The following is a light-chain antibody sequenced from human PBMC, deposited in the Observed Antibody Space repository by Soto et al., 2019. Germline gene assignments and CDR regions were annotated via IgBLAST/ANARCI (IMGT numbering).Light chain of an antibody. Sequence: EIVLTQSPGTLSLSPGERATLSCRASQSVGSNYLAWYQQKPGQAPRLLIYGASSRATGIPDRFSGTGSGTDFTLSISRLEPEDLAVYYCHQYGSSPGTFGQGTKVDIK. V-gene: IGKV3-20*01. J-gene: IGKJ1*01. CDR1: QSVGSNY. CDR2: GAS. CDR3: HQYGSSPGT.